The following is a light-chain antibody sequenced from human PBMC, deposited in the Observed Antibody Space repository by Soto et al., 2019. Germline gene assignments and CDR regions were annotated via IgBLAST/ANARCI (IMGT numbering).Light chain of an antibody. J-gene: IGKJ1*01. CDR2: GAS. V-gene: IGKV3-20*01. CDR3: LQYHNLWA. CDR1: QSVSSSY. Sequence: DIVFTQSPFTLSLSPFERSTLSCGASQSVSSSYLAWYQQKPGQAPRLLIYGASSRATGTPDRFSGSGSGTEFTLTISSLQPEDFTVYSCLQYHNLWAFGQGTKVDIK.